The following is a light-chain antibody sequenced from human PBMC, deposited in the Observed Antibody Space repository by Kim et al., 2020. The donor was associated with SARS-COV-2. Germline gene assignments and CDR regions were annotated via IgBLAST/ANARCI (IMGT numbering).Light chain of an antibody. CDR2: DVS. Sequence: QYALTQPASVSGSPGQSITISCTGTSSDVGGNNYVSWNQQRPAKAPQLMIYDVSYRPSGVSNRSSGTKSVNTASLTISGLQAEDEAYYYCSSYTTSHTVVFGGGTQLTVL. V-gene: IGLV2-14*03. CDR3: SSYTTSHTVV. CDR1: SSDVGGNNY. J-gene: IGLJ2*01.